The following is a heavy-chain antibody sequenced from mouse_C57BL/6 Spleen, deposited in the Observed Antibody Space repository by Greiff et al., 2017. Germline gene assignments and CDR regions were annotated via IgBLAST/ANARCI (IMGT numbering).Heavy chain of an antibody. CDR2: IWSGGST. D-gene: IGHD2-13*01. CDR1: GFSLTSYG. Sequence: QVQLQQSGPGLVQPSQSLSITCTVSGFSLTSYGVHWVRPPPGKGLEWLGVIWSGGSTDYTAAFISRLSISKDNSKSQVFFKMNSLQADDTAIYYCAKNGDYRDWYAMDYWGQGTSVTVSS. CDR3: AKNGDYRDWYAMDY. V-gene: IGHV2-4*01. J-gene: IGHJ4*01.